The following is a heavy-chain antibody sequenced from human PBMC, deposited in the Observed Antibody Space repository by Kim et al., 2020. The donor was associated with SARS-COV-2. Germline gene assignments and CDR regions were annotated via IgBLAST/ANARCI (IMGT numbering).Heavy chain of an antibody. CDR2: ISYDGSNK. CDR3: ARDQRRRLGYCSSTSCYGYFDY. J-gene: IGHJ4*02. V-gene: IGHV3-30*04. Sequence: GGSLRLSCAASGFTFSSYAMHWVRQAPGKGLEWVAVISYDGSNKYYADSVKGRFTISRDNSKNTLYLQMNSLRAEDTAVYYCARDQRRRLGYCSSTSCYGYFDYWGQGTLVTVSS. CDR1: GFTFSSYA. D-gene: IGHD2-2*01.